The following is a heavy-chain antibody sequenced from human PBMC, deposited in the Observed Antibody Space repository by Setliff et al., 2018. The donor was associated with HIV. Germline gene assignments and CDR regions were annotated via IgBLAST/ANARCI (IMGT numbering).Heavy chain of an antibody. V-gene: IGHV1-2*02. D-gene: IGHD6-13*01. CDR3: ARIERQYSSRYFFDY. Sequence: ASVKVSCKASGYTFTGYYMHWVRQAPGQGLEWMGWINPNSGGTNYAQKFQGRVTMTRDTSISTAYMEVSRLRSDDTAVYHCARIERQYSSRYFFDYWGQGTLVTVSS. CDR1: GYTFTGYY. J-gene: IGHJ4*02. CDR2: INPNSGGT.